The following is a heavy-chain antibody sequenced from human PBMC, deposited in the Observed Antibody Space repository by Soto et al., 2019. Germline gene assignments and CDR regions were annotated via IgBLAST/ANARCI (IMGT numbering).Heavy chain of an antibody. Sequence: SETLSLTCAVYGGSFSGYYWSWIRQPPGKGLEWIGEINHSGSTNYNPSLKSRVTISVDTSKNQFSLKLSSVTAADTAVYYCARELPGYSSCWYYYYYYMDVWGKGTTVTVSS. CDR2: INHSGST. V-gene: IGHV4-34*01. CDR1: GGSFSGYY. CDR3: ARELPGYSSCWYYYYYYMDV. D-gene: IGHD6-13*01. J-gene: IGHJ6*03.